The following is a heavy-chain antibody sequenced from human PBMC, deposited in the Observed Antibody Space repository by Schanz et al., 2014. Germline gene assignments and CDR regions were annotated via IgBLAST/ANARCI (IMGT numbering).Heavy chain of an antibody. CDR2: IKRDGSEK. V-gene: IGHV3-7*04. CDR1: GFSFSTYW. D-gene: IGHD6-13*01. Sequence: EEQLVESGGGLVQPGGSLRLSCAASGFSFSTYWMSWVRQAPGKGLEWVANIKRDGSEKNYLDSVKGRFTISRDNAKNSLFLQMNILRAEDAAVYDCARYQGYTTSWHIFDLWGQGTLVTVSS. CDR3: ARYQGYTTSWHIFDL. J-gene: IGHJ4*02.